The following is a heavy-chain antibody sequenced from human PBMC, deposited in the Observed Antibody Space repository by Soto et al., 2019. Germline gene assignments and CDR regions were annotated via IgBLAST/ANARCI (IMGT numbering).Heavy chain of an antibody. D-gene: IGHD5-18*01. V-gene: IGHV1-3*01. J-gene: IGHJ4*01. CDR2: VNAGNDNT. Sequence: QVHLVQSGAEVKKPGASVKVSCKTSGYTFTNNVIHWVRQDPGQRLEWMGGVNAGNDNTKWSREFQGRLTLTKDTSATTAYMELSSLTSEDTAIYFCAREVPYGYSRFDYWGHGTLVTVSS. CDR1: GYTFTNNV. CDR3: AREVPYGYSRFDY.